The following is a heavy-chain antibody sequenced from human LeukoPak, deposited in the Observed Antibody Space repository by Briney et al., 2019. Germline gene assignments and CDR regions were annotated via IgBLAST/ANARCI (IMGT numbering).Heavy chain of an antibody. CDR3: ARGHIVVVPAASYYFDY. CDR1: GFTFSSYW. Sequence: GGSLRLSCAASGFTFSSYWMSWVRRAPGKGLEWVANIKQDGSEKYYVDSVKGRFTISRDNAKNSLYLQMDSLRAEDTAVYYCARGHIVVVPAASYYFDYWGQGTLVTVSS. D-gene: IGHD2-2*01. J-gene: IGHJ4*02. CDR2: IKQDGSEK. V-gene: IGHV3-7*01.